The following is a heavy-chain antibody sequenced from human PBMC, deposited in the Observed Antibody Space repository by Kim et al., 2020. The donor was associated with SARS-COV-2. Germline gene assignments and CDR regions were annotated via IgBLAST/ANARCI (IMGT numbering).Heavy chain of an antibody. CDR1: GGSISSYY. CDR2: IYYSGST. D-gene: IGHD1-26*01. CDR3: ARHGGYGPTPIRYYYGMDV. J-gene: IGHJ6*02. V-gene: IGHV4-59*08. Sequence: SETLSLTCTVSGGSISSYYWSWIRQPPGKGLEWIGYIYYSGSTNYNPSLKSRVTISVDTSKNQFSLKLSSVTAADTAVYYCARHGGYGPTPIRYYYGMDVWGQGTTVTVSS.